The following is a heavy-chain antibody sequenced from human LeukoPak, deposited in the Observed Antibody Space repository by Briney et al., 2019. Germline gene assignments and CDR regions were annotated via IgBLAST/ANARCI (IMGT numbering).Heavy chain of an antibody. CDR1: GYTFTRYY. J-gene: IGHJ4*02. CDR2: INPISGAT. V-gene: IGHV1-46*01. D-gene: IGHD3-16*02. Sequence: GASVKVSCKTSGYTFTRYYMQWVRQAPGHGLEWMEIINPISGATDYAQKFQGRVTMTRDTSTSTVYMELSSLRSEDTAMYYCARLPYRDGVAQDYWGQGTLVTVSS. CDR3: ARLPYRDGVAQDY.